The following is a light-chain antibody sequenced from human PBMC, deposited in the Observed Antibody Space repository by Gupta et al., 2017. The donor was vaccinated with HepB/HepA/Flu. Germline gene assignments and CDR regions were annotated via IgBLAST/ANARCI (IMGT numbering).Light chain of an antibody. CDR3: TSYAGNDRGV. CDR1: SSDVGGYNS. Sequence: QSALTQPPSASGSPGQSVTISCTGTSSDVGGYNSVSWYQQHPGEAPRLMIYEVTKRPSGVPDRFSGSKSGNTASLTVSGLQAEDEADYYCTSYAGNDRGVFGGGTKSTVL. CDR2: EVT. J-gene: IGLJ2*01. V-gene: IGLV2-8*01.